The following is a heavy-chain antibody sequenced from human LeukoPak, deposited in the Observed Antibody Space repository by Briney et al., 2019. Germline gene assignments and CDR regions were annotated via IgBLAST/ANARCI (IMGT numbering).Heavy chain of an antibody. CDR3: ARGPGGYYDY. J-gene: IGHJ4*02. V-gene: IGHV3-66*01. D-gene: IGHD3-22*01. Sequence: GGSLRLSCAASGFTVNNNYMTWVRQAPGKGLEWISVIYSGGSTYYADSVKGRFTISRDTSENTLSLQMNSLRVEDTAVYYCARGPGGYYDYWGQGTLVTVSS. CDR2: IYSGGST. CDR1: GFTVNNNY.